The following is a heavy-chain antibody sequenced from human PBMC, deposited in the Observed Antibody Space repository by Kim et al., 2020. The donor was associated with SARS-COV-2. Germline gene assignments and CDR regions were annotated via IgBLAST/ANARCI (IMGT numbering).Heavy chain of an antibody. V-gene: IGHV4-34*01. Sequence: SETLSLTCAVYGGSFSGCYWSWIRQPPGKGLEWIGEINHSGSTNYNPSLKSRVTISVDTSKNQFSLKLSSVTAADTAVYYCARWRMGATTKVPPYYFDYWGQGTLVTVSS. J-gene: IGHJ4*02. CDR3: ARWRMGATTKVPPYYFDY. D-gene: IGHD1-26*01. CDR1: GGSFSGCY. CDR2: INHSGST.